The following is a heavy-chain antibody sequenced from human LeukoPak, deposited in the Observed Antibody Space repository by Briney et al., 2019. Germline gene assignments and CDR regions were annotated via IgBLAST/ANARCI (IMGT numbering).Heavy chain of an antibody. CDR3: ARVSDSRSVGPFDY. D-gene: IGHD3-3*02. CDR1: GGSISSNIYY. V-gene: IGHV4-39*07. Sequence: SETLSLTCTVSGGSISSNIYYWGWIRQSPGKGLEWIANIYYSGSTYYNPSLKSRVTISVDTSKSQFSLELSSVTAADTAVYYCARVSDSRSVGPFDYWGQGTLVTVSS. CDR2: IYYSGST. J-gene: IGHJ4*02.